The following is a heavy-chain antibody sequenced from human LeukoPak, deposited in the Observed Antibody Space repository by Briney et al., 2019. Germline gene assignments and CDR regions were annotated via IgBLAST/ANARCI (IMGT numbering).Heavy chain of an antibody. Sequence: SETLSLTCTVSGYSISSGHYWGWIRQPPGKGLEWIGSMYHSGSTYYNPPLKSRVTISEDTSKNQVSLKLRSVTAADTAVYYCARGPRFGELLWHWFDPWGQGTLVTVSS. V-gene: IGHV4-38-2*02. CDR3: ARGPRFGELLWHWFDP. J-gene: IGHJ5*02. CDR1: GYSISSGHY. CDR2: MYHSGST. D-gene: IGHD3-10*01.